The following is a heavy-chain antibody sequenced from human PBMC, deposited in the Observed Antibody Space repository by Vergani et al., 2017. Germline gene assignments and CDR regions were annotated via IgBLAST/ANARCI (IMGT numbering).Heavy chain of an antibody. CDR3: ARDHFGSGSYMAWFDP. D-gene: IGHD1-26*01. V-gene: IGHV1-2*02. Sequence: QVHLVQSGVEVKKPGASVKISCRASGYSFIDYYIHWIRQAPGQGLEWMGWINPKSGVTNYAQKFQGRVTMTRDTSIATVYMELTNLRSTDTATFYCARDHFGSGSYMAWFDPCGQGSPVIVSS. CDR1: GYSFIDYY. J-gene: IGHJ5*02. CDR2: INPKSGVT.